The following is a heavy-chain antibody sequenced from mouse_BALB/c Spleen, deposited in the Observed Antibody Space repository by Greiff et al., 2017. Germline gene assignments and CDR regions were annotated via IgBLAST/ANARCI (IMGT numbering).Heavy chain of an antibody. D-gene: IGHD1-2*01. Sequence: VKLQESGPGLVAPSQSLSITCTVSGFSLTSYGVHWVRQPPGKGLEWLGVIWAGGSTNYNSALMSRLSISKDNSKSQVFLKMNSLQTEDTAMYYCARAPLTTATRDYAMDYWGQGTSVTVSS. CDR1: GFSLTSYG. CDR3: ARAPLTTATRDYAMDY. J-gene: IGHJ4*01. CDR2: IWAGGST. V-gene: IGHV2-9*02.